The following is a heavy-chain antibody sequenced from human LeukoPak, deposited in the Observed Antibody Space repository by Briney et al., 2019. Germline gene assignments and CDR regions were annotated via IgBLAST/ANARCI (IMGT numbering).Heavy chain of an antibody. V-gene: IGHV1-8*01. CDR2: MNPNSGNR. CDR1: GYTFTSYD. CDR3: ARLRSGYDIDY. D-gene: IGHD5-12*01. Sequence: GASVKVSCKASGYTFTSYDINWVRQATGQGLEWMGWMNPNSGNRGSAQKFQGRVTMTRNTSISTAYMELSSLRSEDTAVYYCARLRSGYDIDYWGQGTPVTVSS. J-gene: IGHJ4*02.